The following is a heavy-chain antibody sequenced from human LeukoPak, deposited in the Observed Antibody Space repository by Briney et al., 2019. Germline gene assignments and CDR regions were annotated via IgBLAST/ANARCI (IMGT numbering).Heavy chain of an antibody. CDR1: GGSISSSSYY. Sequence: SETLSPTCTVSGGSISSSSYYWGWIRQPPGKGLEWIGSIYYSGSTYYNPSLKSRVTISVDTSKNQFSLKLSSVTAADTAVYYCARAVNTGYGPDAFDIWGQGTMVTVSS. CDR3: ARAVNTGYGPDAFDI. D-gene: IGHD5-18*01. CDR2: IYYSGST. V-gene: IGHV4-39*01. J-gene: IGHJ3*02.